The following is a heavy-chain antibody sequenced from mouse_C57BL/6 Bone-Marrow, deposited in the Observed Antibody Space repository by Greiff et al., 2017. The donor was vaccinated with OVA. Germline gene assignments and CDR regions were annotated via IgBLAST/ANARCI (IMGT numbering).Heavy chain of an antibody. CDR2: IYPRSGNT. V-gene: IGHV1-81*01. CDR1: GYTFTSYG. J-gene: IGHJ3*01. CDR3: ARDYYGSSPWFAY. Sequence: QVHVKQSGAELARPGASVKLSCKASGYTFTSYGISWVKQRTGQGFEWIGEIYPRSGNTYYTEKFKGKATLTADKSSSTAYMELRSLTSEDSAVYFCARDYYGSSPWFAYWGQGTLVTVSA. D-gene: IGHD1-1*01.